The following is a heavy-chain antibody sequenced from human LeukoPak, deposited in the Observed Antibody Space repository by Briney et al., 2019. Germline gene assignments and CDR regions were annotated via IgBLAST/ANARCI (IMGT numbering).Heavy chain of an antibody. CDR3: ARLPYYYDSSGYSHFGWFDP. J-gene: IGHJ5*02. CDR1: GDSVSSNRAT. V-gene: IGHV6-1*01. D-gene: IGHD3-22*01. CDR2: TYYRSKWYN. Sequence: SQTLSLTCAISGDSVSSNRATWNWIRQSPSRGLEWLGRTYYRSKWYNDYAVSVKSRITINPDTSKNQFSLQLNSVTPEDTAVYYCARLPYYYDSSGYSHFGWFDPWGQGTLVTVSS.